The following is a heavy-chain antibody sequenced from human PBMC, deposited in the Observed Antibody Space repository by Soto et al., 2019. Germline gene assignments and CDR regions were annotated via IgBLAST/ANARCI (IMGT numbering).Heavy chain of an antibody. CDR1: GFTVSSNY. CDR2: IYSGGST. V-gene: IGHV3-53*01. CDR3: ARDAIIAVAGTVTPYYYYGMDV. Sequence: GGSLRLSCAASGFTVSSNYMSWVRQAPGKGLEWVSVIYSGGSTYYADSVKGRFTISRDNSKNTLYLQMNSLRAEDTAVYYCARDAIIAVAGTVTPYYYYGMDVWGQGTTVTVSS. J-gene: IGHJ6*02. D-gene: IGHD6-19*01.